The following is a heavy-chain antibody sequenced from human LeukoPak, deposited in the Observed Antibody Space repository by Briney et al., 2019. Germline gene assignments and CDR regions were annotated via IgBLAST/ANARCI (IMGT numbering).Heavy chain of an antibody. CDR1: GYRFTSYW. D-gene: IGHD1-26*01. Sequence: GESLKISCKGSGYRFTSYWLAWVRQMPGKGLEWMGIIYPGDSDIRYSPSFQGQVTISADKSISTAYLQWTSLKASDTAMYYCARHGGTYPPSPFFDYWGQGTLVTVSS. CDR3: ARHGGTYPPSPFFDY. J-gene: IGHJ4*02. CDR2: IYPGDSDI. V-gene: IGHV5-51*01.